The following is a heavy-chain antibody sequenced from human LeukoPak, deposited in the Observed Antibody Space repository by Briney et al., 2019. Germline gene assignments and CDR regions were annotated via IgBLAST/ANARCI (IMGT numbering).Heavy chain of an antibody. J-gene: IGHJ4*02. CDR3: ARSYYYDSSGYYVGY. V-gene: IGHV4-34*01. CDR2: INHSGST. D-gene: IGHD3-22*01. CDR1: GGSFSGYY. Sequence: PSETLSLTCAVYGGSFSGYYWSWIRQPPGKGLEWIGEINHSGSTSYNPSLKSRVTISVDTSKNQFSLKLNSVTAADTAMYYCARSYYYDSSGYYVGYWGQGTLVTVSS.